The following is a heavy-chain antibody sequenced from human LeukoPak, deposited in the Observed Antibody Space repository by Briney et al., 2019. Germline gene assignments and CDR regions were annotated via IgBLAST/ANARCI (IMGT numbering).Heavy chain of an antibody. Sequence: GGSLRLSCAASGFTFISYAMNWVRQAPGKGLEWVSYISSSGSTIYYADSVKGRFTISRDNAKNSLYLQMNSLRAEDTAVYYCARDDSYGLDYWGQGTLVTVSS. CDR1: GFTFISYA. J-gene: IGHJ4*02. CDR3: ARDDSYGLDY. CDR2: ISSSGSTI. D-gene: IGHD5-18*01. V-gene: IGHV3-48*03.